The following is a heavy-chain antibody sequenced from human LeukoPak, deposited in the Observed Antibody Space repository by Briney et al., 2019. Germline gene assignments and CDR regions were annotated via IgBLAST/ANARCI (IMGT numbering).Heavy chain of an antibody. CDR1: GFTVSSNY. Sequence: SGGSLRLSCAASGFTVSSNYMSWVRQAPGKGLEWVSVIYSGDSTYYADSVKGRFTISRHNSKNTLYLQMNSLRAEDTAVYYCARAGAFLRYYGMDVWGQGTTVTVSS. J-gene: IGHJ6*02. CDR3: ARAGAFLRYYGMDV. V-gene: IGHV3-53*04. CDR2: IYSGDST.